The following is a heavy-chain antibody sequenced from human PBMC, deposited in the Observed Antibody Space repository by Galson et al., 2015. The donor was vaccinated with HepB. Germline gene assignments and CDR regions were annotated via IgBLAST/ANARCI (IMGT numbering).Heavy chain of an antibody. J-gene: IGHJ4*02. CDR2: IYPGDSDT. CDR1: GYSFPSYW. Sequence: QSGAEVKKPGESLKISCKGSGYSFPSYWIGWVRQMPGKGLEWMGIIYPGDSDTRYSPSFQGQVTISADKSISTAYLQWSSLKASDTAMYYCARPIYYYDSSGYFKHWGQGTLVTVSS. CDR3: ARPIYYYDSSGYFKH. V-gene: IGHV5-51*03. D-gene: IGHD3-22*01.